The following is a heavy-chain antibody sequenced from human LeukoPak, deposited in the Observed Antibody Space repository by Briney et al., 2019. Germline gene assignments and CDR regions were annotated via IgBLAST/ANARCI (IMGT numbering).Heavy chain of an antibody. D-gene: IGHD5-12*01. CDR3: ARAAKWRRPDH. J-gene: IGHJ4*02. Sequence: SETLSLTCTVSGGSISSYYWSWIRQPPGKGLEWIGYIYYSGSTNYNPSLKSRVTISVDTSKNQFSLKLSSVTAADTAVYYCARAAKWRRPDHWGQGTLVTVSS. CDR2: IYYSGST. CDR1: GGSISSYY. V-gene: IGHV4-59*01.